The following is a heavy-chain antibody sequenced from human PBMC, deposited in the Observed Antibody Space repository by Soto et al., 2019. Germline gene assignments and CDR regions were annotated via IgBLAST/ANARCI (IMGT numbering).Heavy chain of an antibody. Sequence: SETLSLTCAVYGGSFSGYYWSWIRQPPGKGLEWIGDINHSGSTNYNPSLKSRVTISVDTSKNQFSLKLSSVTAADTAVYYCARVEMATLSNFDYWGQGTLVTVSS. D-gene: IGHD5-12*01. V-gene: IGHV4-34*01. J-gene: IGHJ4*02. CDR1: GGSFSGYY. CDR2: INHSGST. CDR3: ARVEMATLSNFDY.